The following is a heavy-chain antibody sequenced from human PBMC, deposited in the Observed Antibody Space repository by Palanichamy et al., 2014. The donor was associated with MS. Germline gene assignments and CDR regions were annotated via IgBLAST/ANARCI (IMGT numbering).Heavy chain of an antibody. D-gene: IGHD6-19*01. Sequence: QVQLVQSGAEVKEAWGLSEGLLQGFWIYLHRLLYTLGATGPWTKGLSGVGWINPNSGGTNYAQKFQGRVTVTRDTSISTAFMELSSLRSDDTAVYFCARGKYTSGRHPFDYWGQGTLVTVSS. V-gene: IGHV1-2*02. CDR1: IYLHRLL. CDR3: ARGKYTSGRHPFDY. J-gene: IGHJ4*02. CDR2: INPNSGGT.